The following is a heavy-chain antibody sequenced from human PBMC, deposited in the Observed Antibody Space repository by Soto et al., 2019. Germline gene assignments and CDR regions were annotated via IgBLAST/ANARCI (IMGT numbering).Heavy chain of an antibody. CDR3: VRDMQLWRLDSWGQGTLVTVSSGKQTEASVKVSCKASGNNSDY. CDR1: GLTFRSYW. V-gene: IGHV3-74*03. D-gene: IGHD2-21*01. CDR2: INTDGSVA. Sequence: GGSLRLSCAASGLTFRSYWMHWVRQAPGKGLVWVSRINTDGSVAMYVDSVKGRFTISRDNAKNTLYLHMNSLRAEDTAVYYCVRDMQLWRLDSWGQGTLVTVSSGKQTEASVKVSCKASGNNSDYWGQGTLVTVSS. J-gene: IGHJ4*02.